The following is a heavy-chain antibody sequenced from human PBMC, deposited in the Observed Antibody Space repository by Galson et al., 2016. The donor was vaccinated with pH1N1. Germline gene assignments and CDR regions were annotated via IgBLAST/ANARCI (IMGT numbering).Heavy chain of an antibody. J-gene: IGHJ6*03. CDR2: INHSGST. V-gene: IGHV4-34*01. CDR3: ARGRGGYNLRERQYYYSYMDV. Sequence: SETLSLTCAVSGYSFSGYYWSWLRQPPGKGLEWIGEINHSGSTNYNPSLKSRVTISVDTSENQFSLKLYSVTAAATAVYYCARGRGGYNLRERQYYYSYMDVWGKGTTVTVAS. CDR1: GYSFSGYY. D-gene: IGHD5-24*01.